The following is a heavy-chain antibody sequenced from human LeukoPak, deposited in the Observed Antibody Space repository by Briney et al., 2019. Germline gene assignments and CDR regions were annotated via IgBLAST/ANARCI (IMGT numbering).Heavy chain of an antibody. Sequence: GASVKVSCKDSGYTFTSYGISWLRQAPGQGLEWMGWISAYNGNTNYAQKLQGRVTMTTDTSTSTAYMELRSLRSDDTAVYYCARREWELLDNYWGQGTLVTVSS. J-gene: IGHJ4*02. CDR1: GYTFTSYG. V-gene: IGHV1-18*01. D-gene: IGHD1-26*01. CDR3: ARREWELLDNY. CDR2: ISAYNGNT.